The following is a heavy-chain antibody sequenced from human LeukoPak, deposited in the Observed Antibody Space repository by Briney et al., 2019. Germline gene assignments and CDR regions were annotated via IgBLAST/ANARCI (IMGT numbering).Heavy chain of an antibody. D-gene: IGHD6-13*01. V-gene: IGHV4-59*01. CDR1: GGSISSYY. CDR3: ARDLMGAAGENWFDP. Sequence: PSQTLSLTCTVSGGSISSYYWSWIRQPPGKGLEWIGYIYYSGSTNYNPSLKSRVTISADTSKNQFSLKLSSVTAADTAVYYCARDLMGAAGENWFDPWGQGTLVTVSS. CDR2: IYYSGST. J-gene: IGHJ5*02.